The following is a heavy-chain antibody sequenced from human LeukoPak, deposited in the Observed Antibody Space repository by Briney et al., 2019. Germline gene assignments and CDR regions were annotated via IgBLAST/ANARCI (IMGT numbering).Heavy chain of an antibody. CDR1: GGSFSGYY. Sequence: PSETLSLTCAVHGGSFSGYYWSWIRQPPGKGLEWIGEINHSGSTNYNPSLKSRVTISVDTSKNQFSLKLSSVTAADTAVHYCARESRLYQDAFDIWGQGTMVTVSS. V-gene: IGHV4-34*01. CDR3: ARESRLYQDAFDI. D-gene: IGHD2-15*01. CDR2: INHSGST. J-gene: IGHJ3*02.